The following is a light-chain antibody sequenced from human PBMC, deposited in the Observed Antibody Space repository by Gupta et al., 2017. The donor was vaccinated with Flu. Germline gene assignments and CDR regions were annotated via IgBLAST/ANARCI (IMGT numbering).Light chain of an antibody. CDR3: QQEHQSICI. CDR2: DAS. CDR1: QSVDSTY. J-gene: IGKJ2*02. Sequence: EFVLTQSPGTLSLSPGERATLSCGASQSVDSTYLAWYQQKSGQAPRLLIYDASTRATGVPDRFSGGGSGTDFTLTISRLEPEDFGVYYCQQEHQSICIFGQGTKVEIK. V-gene: IGKV3-20*01.